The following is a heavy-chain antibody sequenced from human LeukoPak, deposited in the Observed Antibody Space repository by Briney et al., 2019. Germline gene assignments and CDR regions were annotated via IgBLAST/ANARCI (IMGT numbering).Heavy chain of an antibody. CDR1: GYSISSVYY. CDR2: IYHSGST. Sequence: SETLSLTCAVSGYSISSVYYWGWIRQPPGKGLEWIGSIYHSGSTYYNPSLKSRVTISVDTSKNQFSLKLSSVTAADTAVYYCARHLSIFGVVITIDAFDIWGQGTMVTASS. V-gene: IGHV4-38-2*01. J-gene: IGHJ3*02. CDR3: ARHLSIFGVVITIDAFDI. D-gene: IGHD3-3*01.